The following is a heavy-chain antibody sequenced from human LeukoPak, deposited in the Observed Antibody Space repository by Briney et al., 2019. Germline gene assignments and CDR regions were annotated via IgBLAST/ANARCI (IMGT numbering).Heavy chain of an antibody. V-gene: IGHV4-59*01. J-gene: IGHJ4*02. D-gene: IGHD7-27*01. CDR3: AREGELGINYFDY. Sequence: PSETLSLTCTVSGGSISSYYWSWIRQPPGKGLEWIGYIYYSGSTNYNPSLKSRVTISVDTSKNQFSLKLSSVTAADTAVYYCAREGELGINYFDYWGQGTLVTVSS. CDR1: GGSISSYY. CDR2: IYYSGST.